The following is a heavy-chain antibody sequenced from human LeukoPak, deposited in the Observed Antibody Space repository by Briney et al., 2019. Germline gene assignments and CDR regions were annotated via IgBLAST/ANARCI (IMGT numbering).Heavy chain of an antibody. D-gene: IGHD3-3*01. J-gene: IGHJ4*02. Sequence: GGSLRLSCAASGFTFSSYAMSWVRQAPGKGLEWVSSISGSGNRTYYADSVKGRFTISRDNSKNTLFLQMNSLRAEDTAVYYCARDITIFGVIISFDYWGQGTLVTVSS. V-gene: IGHV3-23*01. CDR2: ISGSGNRT. CDR3: ARDITIFGVIISFDY. CDR1: GFTFSSYA.